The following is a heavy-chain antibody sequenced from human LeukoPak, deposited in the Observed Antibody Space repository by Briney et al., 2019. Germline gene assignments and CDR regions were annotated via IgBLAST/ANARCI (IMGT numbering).Heavy chain of an antibody. Sequence: SETLSLTCTVSGYSISSGYYWGWIRQPPGKGLEWIGNIFYSGSTYYSPSLKSRVTISLDTSRNQFSLKLNSVTAADTAVYYCAKSNGYGLIDIWGQGTMVTVSS. CDR3: AKSNGYGLIDI. D-gene: IGHD3-22*01. CDR1: GYSISSGYY. CDR2: IFYSGST. V-gene: IGHV4-38-2*02. J-gene: IGHJ3*02.